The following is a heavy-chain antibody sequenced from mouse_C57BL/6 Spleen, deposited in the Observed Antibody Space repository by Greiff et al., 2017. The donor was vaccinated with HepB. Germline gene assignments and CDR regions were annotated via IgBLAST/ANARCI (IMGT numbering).Heavy chain of an antibody. D-gene: IGHD2-10*01. CDR2: INPSSGYT. Sequence: QVQLQQSGAELAKPGASVKLSCKASGYTFTSYWMHWVKQRPGQGLEWIGYINPSSGYTKYNQKFKDKATLTADKSSSTAYMQLSSLTYEDSAVYYCARPYYGNYGYFDVWGTGTTVTVSS. V-gene: IGHV1-7*01. CDR3: ARPYYGNYGYFDV. J-gene: IGHJ1*03. CDR1: GYTFTSYW.